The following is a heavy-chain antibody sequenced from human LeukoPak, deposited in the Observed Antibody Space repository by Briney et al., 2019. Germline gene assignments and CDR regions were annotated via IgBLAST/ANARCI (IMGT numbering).Heavy chain of an antibody. J-gene: IGHJ6*03. CDR1: GGTFSSYA. Sequence: ASVKVSCKASGGTFSSYAISWVRQAPGQGLEWMGGIIPIFGTANYAQKFQGRVTITADESTSTAYMELSSLRSEDTAVYYCAKARSSSSSYYYYMDVWGKGTTVTISS. D-gene: IGHD6-13*01. CDR2: IIPIFGTA. V-gene: IGHV1-69*01. CDR3: AKARSSSSSYYYYMDV.